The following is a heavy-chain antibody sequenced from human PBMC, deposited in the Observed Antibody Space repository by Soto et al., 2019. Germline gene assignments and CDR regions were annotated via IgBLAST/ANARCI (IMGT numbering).Heavy chain of an antibody. V-gene: IGHV4-34*01. D-gene: IGHD6-13*01. CDR1: GGSFNGYY. CDR2: INHSGST. CDR3: ARGTLVAYSSSWSTNDY. J-gene: IGHJ4*02. Sequence: QVQLQQWGAGLLKPSETLSLTCAVYGGSFNGYYWSWIRQPPGKGLEWIGEINHSGSTNYNPSLKSRVTISVDTSKNQFSLKLSSVTAADTAVYYCARGTLVAYSSSWSTNDYWGQGTLVIVSS.